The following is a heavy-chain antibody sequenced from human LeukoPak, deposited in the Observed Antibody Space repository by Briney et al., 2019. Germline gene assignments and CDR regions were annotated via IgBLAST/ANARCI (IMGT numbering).Heavy chain of an antibody. Sequence: SETLSLTCTASAGSISSGSYYWSWIRQPAGKGLEWIGRIYTSGSTNYNPSLKSRVTISVDTAKNQFSLKLSSVTAADTAVYYCARDGVVGATKESYYYYMDVWGKGTTVTVSS. CDR1: AGSISSGSYY. CDR2: IYTSGST. J-gene: IGHJ6*03. V-gene: IGHV4-61*02. D-gene: IGHD1-26*01. CDR3: ARDGVVGATKESYYYYMDV.